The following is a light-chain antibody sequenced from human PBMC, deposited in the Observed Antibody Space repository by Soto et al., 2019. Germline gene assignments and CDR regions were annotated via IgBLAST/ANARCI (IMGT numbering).Light chain of an antibody. J-gene: IGKJ2*01. CDR3: QQYGTSPYT. V-gene: IGKV3D-20*01. Sequence: EIVLTQSPATLSLSPGEIATLSCGASQSVVGRYIAWYQQKPGLAPRLLIYDASSRATGIPDRFSGSGSETDFSLTITRLEPEDFAVYYCQQYGTSPYTFGQGTKLEIK. CDR1: QSVVGRY. CDR2: DAS.